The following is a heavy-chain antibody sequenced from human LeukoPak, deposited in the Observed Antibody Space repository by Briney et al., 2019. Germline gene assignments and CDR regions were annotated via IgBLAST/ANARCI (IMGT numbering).Heavy chain of an antibody. J-gene: IGHJ4*02. CDR2: ISTTGSGT. CDR1: GFTFSSFA. V-gene: IGHV3-23*01. Sequence: PGGSLRLSCAASGFTFSSFAMSWVRQAPGKGLEWVSAISTTGSGTFYADSVKGRFTIPRDNSQTTLFLQMNSLRAEDTAIYYCAKRGSALRYFDFWGQGTLVTVSS. D-gene: IGHD3-3*01. CDR3: AKRGSALRYFDF.